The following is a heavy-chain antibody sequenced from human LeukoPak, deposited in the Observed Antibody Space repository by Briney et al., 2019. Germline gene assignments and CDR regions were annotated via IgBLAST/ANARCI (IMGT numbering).Heavy chain of an antibody. V-gene: IGHV3-9*01. CDR3: VRGGHHLYN. J-gene: IGHJ4*02. CDR1: GFIVNDHA. CDR2: VFWNGVEK. Sequence: GGSLRLSCVASGFIVNDHAMHWVRQTQGQGLGWEAGVFWNGVEKVYADAVKGRFTIFRDNDKTSVFLQMNRLRADATGVYYCVRGGHHLYNWGQGTLVTVSS. D-gene: IGHD1-14*01.